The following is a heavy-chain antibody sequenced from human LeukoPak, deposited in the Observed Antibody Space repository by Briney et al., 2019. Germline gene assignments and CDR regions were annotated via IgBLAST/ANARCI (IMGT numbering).Heavy chain of an antibody. J-gene: IGHJ6*02. CDR1: GYTFTGYY. V-gene: IGHV1-2*02. CDR2: INANSGGT. CDR3: ARYYYGSENTYGMDV. D-gene: IGHD3-10*01. Sequence: ASVKVSCKASGYTFTGYYMHWVRQAPGQGLEWMGWINANSGGTNYAQKFQGRVTMTRDTSISTAYMELSRLRSDDTAVYYCARYYYGSENTYGMDVWGQGTTVTVSS.